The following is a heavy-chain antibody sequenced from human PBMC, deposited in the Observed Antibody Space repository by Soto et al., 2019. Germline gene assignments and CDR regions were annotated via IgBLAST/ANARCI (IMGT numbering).Heavy chain of an antibody. CDR3: ARDLGTGTDF. D-gene: IGHD1-1*01. J-gene: IGHJ4*02. CDR1: GDSISSSNW. Sequence: QVQLQESGPGLVKPSGTLSLTCAVSGDSISSSNWWSWVRQAPGKGLEWIGEIYPSGATTYNPSLKSRATISVDPSKIHFSLKLTSVTAADTAVYFCARDLGTGTDFWGRGTLVTVAS. V-gene: IGHV4-4*02. CDR2: IYPSGAT.